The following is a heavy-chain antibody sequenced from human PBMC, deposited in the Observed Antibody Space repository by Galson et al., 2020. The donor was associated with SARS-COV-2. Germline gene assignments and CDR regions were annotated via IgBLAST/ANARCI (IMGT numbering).Heavy chain of an antibody. V-gene: IGHV1-2*02. CDR3: ARGYGSGSYYNAGY. Sequence: ASVKVSCKASGYTFTGYYMYWVRQAPGQGLEWMGWINPNSGGTNYAQKFQGRVTMTRDTSISTAYMELSRLRSDDTAVYYCARGYGSGSYYNAGYWGQGTLVTVPS. J-gene: IGHJ4*02. D-gene: IGHD3-10*01. CDR2: INPNSGGT. CDR1: GYTFTGYY.